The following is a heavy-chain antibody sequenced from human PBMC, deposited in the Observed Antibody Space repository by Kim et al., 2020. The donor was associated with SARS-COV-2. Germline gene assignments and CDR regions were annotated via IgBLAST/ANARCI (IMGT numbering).Heavy chain of an antibody. Sequence: SVKVSCKASGGTFSSYAISWVRQAPGQGLEWMGRIIPILGIANYAQKFQGRVTITADKSTSTAYMELSSLRSEDTAVYYCAREGVNIVVVTDYYYYGMDVWGQGTTVTVSS. J-gene: IGHJ6*02. CDR1: GGTFSSYA. V-gene: IGHV1-69*04. CDR2: IIPILGIA. D-gene: IGHD2-21*02. CDR3: AREGVNIVVVTDYYYYGMDV.